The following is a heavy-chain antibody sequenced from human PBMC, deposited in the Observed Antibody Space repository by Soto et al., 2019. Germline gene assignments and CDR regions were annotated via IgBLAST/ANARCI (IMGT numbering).Heavy chain of an antibody. CDR3: ARDLNVGY. CDR1: GFTFSTYS. V-gene: IGHV3-48*01. Sequence: EVQLVESGGGLVQPGGSLRLSCTASGFTFSTYSMNWVRQAPGKGLEWLSYISSSTSTIYYADSVKGRFTISRDNAKNSLYLQINSLRAEDTDVYYCARDLNVGYWGQGTLVTVSS. CDR2: ISSSTSTI. J-gene: IGHJ4*02. D-gene: IGHD1-1*01.